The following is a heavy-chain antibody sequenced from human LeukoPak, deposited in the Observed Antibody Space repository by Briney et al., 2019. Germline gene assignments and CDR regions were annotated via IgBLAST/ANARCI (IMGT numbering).Heavy chain of an antibody. CDR1: GFTISDYG. Sequence: PGGSLRLSCVASGFTISDYGMHWVRQAPGKGLEWVAFIRYDGSNKYYADSMKGRFIVSRDNSKHTLFLQMNSLRAEDTAIYYCAKDLRYTSGWYDIGHWGQGALVTVSS. J-gene: IGHJ4*01. CDR2: IRYDGSNK. CDR3: AKDLRYTSGWYDIGH. V-gene: IGHV3-30*02. D-gene: IGHD6-19*01.